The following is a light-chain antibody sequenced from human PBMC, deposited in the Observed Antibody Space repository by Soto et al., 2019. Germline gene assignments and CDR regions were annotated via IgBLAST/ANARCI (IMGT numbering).Light chain of an antibody. CDR2: NVS. Sequence: VMTQQKLSLSVTPGQSASISCGSSRSLVFSDGNTYLHWFQQRPGQSPRRLIDNVSNRDSGVPDRFTGSGSGTDFTLEISRVEAEDVGMYYCMHSIGLPTWPFGQ. CDR1: RSLVFSDGNTY. CDR3: MHSIGLPTWP. J-gene: IGKJ1*01. V-gene: IGKV2-30*01.